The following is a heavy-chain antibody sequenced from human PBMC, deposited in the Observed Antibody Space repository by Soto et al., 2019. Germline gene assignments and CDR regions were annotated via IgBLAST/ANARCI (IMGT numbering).Heavy chain of an antibody. Sequence: QVQLVESWGGVVQPGRSLRLSCAASGFTFSSYSMHWVRQAPGKGLEWVAFMSYDGGKKYYADAVKGRFTISRDNSKNTLYLKMDGLRPEDTAGYYGAREGSDYCRNPLSVVGYYGMDVWGQGTTVTVSS. CDR3: AREGSDYCRNPLSVVGYYGMDV. CDR2: MSYDGGKK. CDR1: GFTFSSYS. D-gene: IGHD4-4*01. V-gene: IGHV3-30-3*01. J-gene: IGHJ6*02.